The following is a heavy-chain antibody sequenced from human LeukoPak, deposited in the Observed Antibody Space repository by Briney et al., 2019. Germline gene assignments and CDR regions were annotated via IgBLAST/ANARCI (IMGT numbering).Heavy chain of an antibody. CDR1: GFTFRSYA. CDR3: AKDPPQQLVEGWFDP. Sequence: PGGSLRLSCAASGFTFRSYAMRWVRQAPGKGLEWVSAISGSGGSTYYADSVKGRFTISRDNSKNTLYLQMNSLRAEDTAVYYCAKDPPQQLVEGWFDPWGQGTLVTVSS. CDR2: ISGSGGST. J-gene: IGHJ5*02. V-gene: IGHV3-23*01. D-gene: IGHD6-13*01.